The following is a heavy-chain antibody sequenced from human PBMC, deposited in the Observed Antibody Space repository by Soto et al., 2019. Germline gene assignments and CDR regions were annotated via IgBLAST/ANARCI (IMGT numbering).Heavy chain of an antibody. V-gene: IGHV3-66*01. CDR2: IYSGGTT. CDR3: ARDGDRSGCGGCFDP. D-gene: IGHD3-22*01. Sequence: EVQLVESGGGLVQPGGSLRLSCAASGFTVSSNYMSWVRQAPGKGLEWVSVIYSGGTTYYADSVKGRFTISRDNSKNTLYRQMNSLRAEDTAVYYCARDGDRSGCGGCFDPWGQGTLVTVSS. J-gene: IGHJ5*02. CDR1: GFTVSSNY.